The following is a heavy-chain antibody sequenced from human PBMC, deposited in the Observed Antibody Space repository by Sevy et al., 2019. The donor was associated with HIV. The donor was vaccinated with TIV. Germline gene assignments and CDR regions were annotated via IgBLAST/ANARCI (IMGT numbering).Heavy chain of an antibody. CDR1: GFTFSSYW. J-gene: IGHJ4*02. Sequence: GGSLRLSCAASGFTFSSYWMTWVRQAPGQGLEWVANINQDGSKKYYVDSVKGRFTISRGNAKNSLYLQMNSLRAEDMAVYYCGISIAAAGPDYWGQGTLVTVSS. V-gene: IGHV3-7*01. CDR3: GISIAAAGPDY. CDR2: INQDGSKK. D-gene: IGHD6-13*01.